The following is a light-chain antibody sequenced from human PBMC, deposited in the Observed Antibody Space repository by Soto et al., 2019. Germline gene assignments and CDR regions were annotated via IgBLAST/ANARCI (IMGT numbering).Light chain of an antibody. J-gene: IGLJ2*01. CDR2: EVT. CDR3: SSYAGSNNVV. V-gene: IGLV2-8*01. CDR1: SSDVGGYNY. Sequence: QSALTQPRSVSGSPGQSVSISCTGTSSDVGGYNYVSWYQQHPGKAPKLIISEVTKRPSGVPDRFSGSKSGNTASLTVSGLQAEDEADYYCSSYAGSNNVVFGGGPKLTVL.